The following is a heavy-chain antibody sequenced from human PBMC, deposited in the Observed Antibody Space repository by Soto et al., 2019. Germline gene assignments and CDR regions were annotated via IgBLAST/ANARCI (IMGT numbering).Heavy chain of an antibody. CDR1: GFTFSSYW. J-gene: IGHJ6*02. D-gene: IGHD5-18*01. CDR3: ARAQRGYSYGLYYYYYGMDV. V-gene: IGHV3-7*01. CDR2: IKQDGSEK. Sequence: PGGSLRLSCAASGFTFSSYWMSWVRQAPGKGLEWVANIKQDGSEKYYVDSVKGRFTISRDNAKNSLYLQMNSLRAEDTAVYYCARAQRGYSYGLYYYYYGMDVWGQGTTVTVSS.